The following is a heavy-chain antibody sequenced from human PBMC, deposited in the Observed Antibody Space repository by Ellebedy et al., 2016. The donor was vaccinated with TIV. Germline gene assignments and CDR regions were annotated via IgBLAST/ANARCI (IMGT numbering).Heavy chain of an antibody. CDR2: ISTKSGDT. CDR3: ARDWAVIGSHAFDI. D-gene: IGHD2-21*01. V-gene: IGHV1-18*04. Sequence: ASVKVSXXASGYTFSRYGIAWVRQAPGQGLEWVGWISTKSGDTHYAQKVQDRVRMTADTSTSTAYMELRSLTSDDTAVYYCARDWAVIGSHAFDIWGQGTKVTVSS. CDR1: GYTFSRYG. J-gene: IGHJ3*02.